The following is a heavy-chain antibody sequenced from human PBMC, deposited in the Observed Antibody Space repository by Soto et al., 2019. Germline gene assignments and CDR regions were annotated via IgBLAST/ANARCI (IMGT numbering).Heavy chain of an antibody. CDR3: ARVGDPSISTGDYYYYYGMDV. J-gene: IGHJ6*02. Sequence: GESLKISCKGSGYSFTSYWIGWVRQMPGKGLEWMGIIYPGDSDTRYSPSFQGQVTISADKSISTAYLQWSSLKASDTAMYYCARVGDPSISTGDYYYYYGMDVWGQGTTVTVSS. D-gene: IGHD6-6*01. CDR1: GYSFTSYW. V-gene: IGHV5-51*01. CDR2: IYPGDSDT.